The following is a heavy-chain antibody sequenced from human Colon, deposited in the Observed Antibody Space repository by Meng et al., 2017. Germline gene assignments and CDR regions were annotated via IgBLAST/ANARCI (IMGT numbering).Heavy chain of an antibody. D-gene: IGHD3-3*01. CDR2: ISSTSSSI. CDR3: TGQGDYYTWSLAY. V-gene: IGHV3-48*03. J-gene: IGHJ4*02. Sequence: GESLKISCAASGFTFGNYEMNWVRQAPGKGLEWLSYISSTSSSIYYTDAVKGRFTVSRDNAKNLLFLQMNSLEIEDTAVYFCTGQGDYYTWSLAYWGQGTLVTVSS. CDR1: GFTFGNYE.